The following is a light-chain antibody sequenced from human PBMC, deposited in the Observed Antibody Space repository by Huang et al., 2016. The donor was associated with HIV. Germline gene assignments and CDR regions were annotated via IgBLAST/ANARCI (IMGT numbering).Light chain of an antibody. V-gene: IGKV1-12*01. J-gene: IGKJ2*01. CDR3: QQTQTSPYT. Sequence: DIQLTQAPSFVSASVGDRVTITCRASQGVNSWLAWYQQKPGEAPNLLIYGASSLHSGVPSRFSGSGSGTDFTLIINDLQPEDFATYYCQQTQTSPYTFGRGTNVEI. CDR2: GAS. CDR1: QGVNSW.